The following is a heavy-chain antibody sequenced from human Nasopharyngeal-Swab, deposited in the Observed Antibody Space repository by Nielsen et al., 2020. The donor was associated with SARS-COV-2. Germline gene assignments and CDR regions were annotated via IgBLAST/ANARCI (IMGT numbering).Heavy chain of an antibody. CDR1: GGSISSSNW. CDR2: IYHSGST. Sequence: GSLRLSCAVSGGSISSSNWWSWVRQPPGKGLEWIGEIYHSGSTNYNPSLKSRVTISVDKSKNQFSLKLSSVTAADTAVYYCAREAGLEDDAFDIWGQGTMVTVSS. CDR3: AREAGLEDDAFDI. D-gene: IGHD1-1*01. J-gene: IGHJ3*02. V-gene: IGHV4-4*02.